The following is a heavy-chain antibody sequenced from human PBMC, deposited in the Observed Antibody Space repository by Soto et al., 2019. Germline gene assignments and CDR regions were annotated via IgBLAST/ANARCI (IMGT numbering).Heavy chain of an antibody. CDR3: ARASRDFYYYMDV. Sequence: QVQLVQSGAEVKKPGASLKVSCKASGYTFTSYDINLVRQATGQGPEWMGWMNPNSANTGYAQKFQGRVTVTRNTSISTVYMELSSLRSEDTAVYYWARASRDFYYYMDVWGEGTTVTVSS. V-gene: IGHV1-8*01. CDR2: MNPNSANT. J-gene: IGHJ6*03. CDR1: GYTFTSYD.